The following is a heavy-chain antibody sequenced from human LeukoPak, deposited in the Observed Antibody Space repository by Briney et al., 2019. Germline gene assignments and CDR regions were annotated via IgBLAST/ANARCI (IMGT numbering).Heavy chain of an antibody. J-gene: IGHJ4*02. CDR2: INHSGST. V-gene: IGHV4-34*01. CDR3: AREHCSSTSCRVDY. D-gene: IGHD2-2*01. Sequence: SETLSLTCAVYGGSFSGYYWSWIRQPPGKGLEWIGEINHSGSTNYNPSLKSRVTISVDTSKNQFSLKLGSVTAADTAVYYCAREHCSSTSCRVDYWGQGTLVTVSS. CDR1: GGSFSGYY.